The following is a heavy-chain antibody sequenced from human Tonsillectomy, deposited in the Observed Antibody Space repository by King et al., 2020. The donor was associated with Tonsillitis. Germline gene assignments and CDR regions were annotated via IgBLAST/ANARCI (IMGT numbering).Heavy chain of an antibody. CDR3: AKGLYYDSRGYRPYGVFDV. CDR1: GFMFSSYG. Sequence: VQLVESGGGLVQPGGSLRLSCAASGFMFSSYGMTWVRQAPGKGLEWVASVSDNDGSTHYADSVKGRFTVSRDTSNNTLYLHMNSLRAEDTAVYFCAKGLYYDSRGYRPYGVFDV. D-gene: IGHD3-22*01. V-gene: IGHV3-23*04. J-gene: IGHJ3*01. CDR2: VSDNDGST.